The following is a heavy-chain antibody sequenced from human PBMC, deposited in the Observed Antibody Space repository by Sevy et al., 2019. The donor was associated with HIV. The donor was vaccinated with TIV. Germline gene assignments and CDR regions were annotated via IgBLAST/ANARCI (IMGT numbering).Heavy chain of an antibody. D-gene: IGHD1-26*01. CDR3: AKVFGSYYYFDY. CDR1: GFTFSSYA. V-gene: IGHV3-23*01. CDR2: ISGSGGST. Sequence: GGSLRPSCAASGFTFSSYAMSWVRQAPGKGLEWVSAISGSGGSTYYADSVKGRFTISRDNSKNTLYLQMNSLRAEDTAVYYCAKVFGSYYYFDYWGQGTLVTVSS. J-gene: IGHJ4*02.